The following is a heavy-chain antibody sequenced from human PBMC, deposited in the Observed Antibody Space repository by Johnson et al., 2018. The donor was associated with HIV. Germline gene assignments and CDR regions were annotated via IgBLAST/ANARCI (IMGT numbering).Heavy chain of an antibody. J-gene: IGHJ3*02. V-gene: IGHV3-66*01. CDR2: IYSGGNT. CDR3: ARDDGGGGDAFDI. Sequence: MLLVESGGGLVQPGGSLRLSCAASGFTVSSNYMNWVRQAPGKGLEWVSVIYSGGNTYYADSVKGRFTISRDNSKNTLYLQMNSLRAEDTAVYYCARDDGGGGDAFDIWGQGTMVTVSS. CDR1: GFTVSSNY. D-gene: IGHD2-15*01.